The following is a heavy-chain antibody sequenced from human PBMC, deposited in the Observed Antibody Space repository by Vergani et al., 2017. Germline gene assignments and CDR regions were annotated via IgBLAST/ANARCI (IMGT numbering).Heavy chain of an antibody. CDR3: AKQPYYDFWSGYPPYYFDY. Sequence: QVQLVESGGSVVQPGRSLRLSCAASGFTFSNYGLHWVRQAPGQGLEWVAVISHDGNKKYYVDSVKGRFTISRDNSKNTLYLQMNSLRAEDTAVYYCAKQPYYDFWSGYPPYYFDYWGQGTLVTVSS. D-gene: IGHD3-3*01. V-gene: IGHV3-30*18. J-gene: IGHJ4*02. CDR1: GFTFSNYG. CDR2: ISHDGNKK.